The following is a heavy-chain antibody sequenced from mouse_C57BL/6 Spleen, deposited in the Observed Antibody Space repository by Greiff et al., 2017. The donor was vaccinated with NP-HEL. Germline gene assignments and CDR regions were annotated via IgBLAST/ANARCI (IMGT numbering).Heavy chain of an antibody. CDR1: GYTFTSYW. D-gene: IGHD1-1*01. Sequence: QVQLQQPGAELVKPGASVKLSCKASGYTFTSYWMQWVQQRPGQGLEWIGEIDPSDSSTNYNQKFKGKATLTVDTSSSTAYMQLSSLTSEDSAVYYCARTVVAKNFDVWGTGTTVTVSS. V-gene: IGHV1-50*01. CDR3: ARTVVAKNFDV. J-gene: IGHJ1*03. CDR2: IDPSDSST.